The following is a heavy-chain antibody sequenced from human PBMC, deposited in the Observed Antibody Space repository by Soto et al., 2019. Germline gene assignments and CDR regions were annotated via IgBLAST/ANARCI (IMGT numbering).Heavy chain of an antibody. CDR2: IYYSGST. J-gene: IGHJ4*02. V-gene: IGHV4-61*01. CDR1: GGSVSSGSYY. Sequence: SETLSLTCTVSGGSVSSGSYYWSWIRQPPGKGLEWIGYIYYSGSTNYNPSLKSRVTISVDTSKNQFSLKLSSVTAADTAVYYCARGGGQLVTSFDYWGQGTLVTVSS. D-gene: IGHD6-13*01. CDR3: ARGGGQLVTSFDY.